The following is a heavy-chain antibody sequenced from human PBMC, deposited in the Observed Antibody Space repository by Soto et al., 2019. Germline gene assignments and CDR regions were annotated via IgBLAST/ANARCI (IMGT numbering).Heavy chain of an antibody. CDR2: IWYDGSEQ. CDR1: GISFSQTA. V-gene: IGHV3-33*06. D-gene: IGHD7-27*01. J-gene: IGHJ2*01. CDR3: AKDWGTTGDGLLKGFLDV. Sequence: QVQLVESGGGVAQPGRSLRLSCTASGISFSQTAIHWVRQTPDKGLEWVAIIWYDGSEQYYADSVKGRFTISRDNSKKTAYLQRNSLRVDDTSVYYCAKDWGTTGDGLLKGFLDVWGRGTQVTVSS.